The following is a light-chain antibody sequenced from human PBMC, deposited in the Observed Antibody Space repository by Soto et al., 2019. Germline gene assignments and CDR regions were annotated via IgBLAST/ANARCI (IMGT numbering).Light chain of an antibody. CDR1: QDISDY. Sequence: DIQWTQSPSFLSASVGDRVTITCRASQDISDYLAWYQQKPGKAPKLLIYTASLLQSGVPSRFSGSASGTQFTLTISSLQPEDFATYYCQQFNIYPLTFGGGTKVEIK. CDR2: TAS. CDR3: QQFNIYPLT. J-gene: IGKJ4*01. V-gene: IGKV1-9*01.